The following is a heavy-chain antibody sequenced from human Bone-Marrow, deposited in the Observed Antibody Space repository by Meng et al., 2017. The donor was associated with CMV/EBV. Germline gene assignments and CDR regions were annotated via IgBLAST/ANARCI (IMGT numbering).Heavy chain of an antibody. V-gene: IGHV1-2*02. Sequence: ASVKVSCKASGYTFTGYYMHWGRQAPGQGLEWMGWINPNSGGTNYAQKFQGRVTMTRDTSISTAYMELSRLRSGDTAVYYCARYVTYYYHGMDVWGQGTTVTVSS. CDR3: ARYVTYYYHGMDV. CDR2: INPNSGGT. J-gene: IGHJ6*02. D-gene: IGHD3-16*01. CDR1: GYTFTGYY.